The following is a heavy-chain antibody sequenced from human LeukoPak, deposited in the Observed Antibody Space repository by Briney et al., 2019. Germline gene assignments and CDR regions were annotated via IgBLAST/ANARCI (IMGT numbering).Heavy chain of an antibody. V-gene: IGHV1-2*06. CDR1: GYTFTGYY. D-gene: IGHD2-2*01. Sequence: GASVKVSCKASGYTFTGYYMHWVRQAPGQGLEWMGRINPNSGSTNYAQKFQGRVTMTRDTSISTAYMELSRLRSDDTAVYYCARTGCSSTSCYRHGGTAAAGQADYFDYWGQGTLVTVSS. CDR3: ARTGCSSTSCYRHGGTAAAGQADYFDY. CDR2: INPNSGST. J-gene: IGHJ4*02.